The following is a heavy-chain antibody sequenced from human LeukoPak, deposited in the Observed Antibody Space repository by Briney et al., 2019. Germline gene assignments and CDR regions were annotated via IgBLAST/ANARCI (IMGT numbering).Heavy chain of an antibody. Sequence: GGSLRLSCAASGFTFSSYAMSWVRQAPGKGLEWVSAISGSGGSTYYADSVKGRFTISRDNSKNTLYLQMNSLRAEDTAVYYCTKSVVYAISTFDYWGQGTLVTVSS. CDR1: GFTFSSYA. J-gene: IGHJ4*02. D-gene: IGHD2-8*02. CDR3: TKSVVYAISTFDY. CDR2: ISGSGGST. V-gene: IGHV3-23*01.